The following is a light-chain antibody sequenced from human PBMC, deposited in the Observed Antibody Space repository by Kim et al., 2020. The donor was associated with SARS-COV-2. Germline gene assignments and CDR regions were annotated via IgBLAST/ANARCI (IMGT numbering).Light chain of an antibody. CDR2: GAS. Sequence: SPGERATRSCSASQAVGRNYLAWYQQKPGQAPRLLIHGASTRATGIPDRFSGSGSGTDFSLTISRLEPEDFTVYYCQQYASAPNTFGQGTRLEIK. CDR3: QQYASAPNT. J-gene: IGKJ5*01. CDR1: QAVGRNY. V-gene: IGKV3-20*01.